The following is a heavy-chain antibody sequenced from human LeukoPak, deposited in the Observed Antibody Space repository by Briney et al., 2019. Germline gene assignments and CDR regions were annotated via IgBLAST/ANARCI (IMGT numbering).Heavy chain of an antibody. V-gene: IGHV1-46*01. J-gene: IGHJ3*02. Sequence: ASVKVSCKASGYTFTSYYMHWVRQAPGQGLEWMGIINPSGGSTSYAQKFQGRVTMTRDMSTSTVYMELSSLRSEDTAVYYCAASSNYYDSGDAFDIWGQGTMVTVSS. CDR3: AASSNYYDSGDAFDI. D-gene: IGHD3-22*01. CDR1: GYTFTSYY. CDR2: INPSGGST.